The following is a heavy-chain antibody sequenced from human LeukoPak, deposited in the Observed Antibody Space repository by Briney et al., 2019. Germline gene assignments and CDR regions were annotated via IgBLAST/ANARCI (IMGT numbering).Heavy chain of an antibody. CDR2: VSQSGNT. Sequence: GSLRLSCAASGFTFSSYGMSWVRQSPGKGLEWIGSVSQSGNTYYKSSLKSRVTVSIDTSKNEFSLILTSVTAADTAEYYCARHLYYSASGFWYIDLWGRGTLVIVSP. D-gene: IGHD3-10*01. CDR3: ARHLYYSASGFWYIDL. CDR1: GFTFSSYG. J-gene: IGHJ2*01. V-gene: IGHV4-38-2*01.